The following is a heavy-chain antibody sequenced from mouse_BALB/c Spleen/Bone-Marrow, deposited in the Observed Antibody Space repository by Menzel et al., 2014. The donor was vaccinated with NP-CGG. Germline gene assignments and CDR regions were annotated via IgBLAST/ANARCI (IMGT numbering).Heavy chain of an antibody. Sequence: VQLQQSGAELAKPGASVKMSCKASGYTFTSYWLHWGKQRPGQGLEWIGYINPSTGYTDYNQKFNDKATLPADKSSSTAYMQLSSLTSKDSAVYYCARGNHLYAMDYWGQGTSVTVAS. J-gene: IGHJ4*01. CDR1: GYTFTSYW. CDR2: INPSTGYT. V-gene: IGHV1-7*01. D-gene: IGHD2-1*01. CDR3: ARGNHLYAMDY.